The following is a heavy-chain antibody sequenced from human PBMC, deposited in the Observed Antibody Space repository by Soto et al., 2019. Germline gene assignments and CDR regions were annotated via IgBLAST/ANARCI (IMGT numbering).Heavy chain of an antibody. D-gene: IGHD3-16*01. Sequence: QVQLVQSGDEVKKPGASVKVSCKASGYIFVNYGIAWVRQAPRQGLEWMGWISPYTGNTHSASKVQGSLTMTTDTSTSTAYKVLGSLTSDDTAVYYCVMVDNYVTPTPQDVWGQGTTVTVSS. CDR2: ISPYTGNT. J-gene: IGHJ6*02. CDR1: GYIFVNYG. CDR3: VMVDNYVTPTPQDV. V-gene: IGHV1-18*01.